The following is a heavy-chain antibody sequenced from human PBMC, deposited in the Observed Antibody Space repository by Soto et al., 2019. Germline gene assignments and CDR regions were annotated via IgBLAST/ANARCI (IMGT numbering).Heavy chain of an antibody. V-gene: IGHV4-39*01. CDR2: ISYSGST. J-gene: IGHJ4*02. D-gene: IGHD2-15*01. CDR1: GGSISSSTYY. CDR3: ARHSSAATLEGGYYFDY. Sequence: PSETLSLTCTVSGGSISSSTYYWGWIRQPPGKGLEWIETISYSGSTYNNPSLKSRVTISVDTSRNQFSLKLSSVTAADTAVYYCARHSSAATLEGGYYFDYWGQGTLVTVSS.